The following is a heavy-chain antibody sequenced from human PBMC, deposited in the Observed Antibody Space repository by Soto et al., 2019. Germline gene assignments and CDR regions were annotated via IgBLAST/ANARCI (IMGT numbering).Heavy chain of an antibody. J-gene: IGHJ4*02. CDR2: IYYSGST. CDR1: GGSISSGGYY. D-gene: IGHD5-18*01. V-gene: IGHV4-31*03. Sequence: SETLSLTCTVSGGSISSGGYYWSWIRQHPGKGLEWIGYIYYSGSTYYNPSLKSRVTISVDTSKNQFSLKLSSVTAADTAVYYCERDGGDSYGPFDYWGQGTLVTVSS. CDR3: ERDGGDSYGPFDY.